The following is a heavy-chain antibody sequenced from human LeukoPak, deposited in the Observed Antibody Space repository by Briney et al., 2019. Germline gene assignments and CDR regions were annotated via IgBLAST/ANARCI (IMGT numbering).Heavy chain of an antibody. CDR1: GFTFSSYA. Sequence: PGGSLRLSCAASGFTFSSYAMNWVRQAPGKGLEWASAISGSGDSTYYADSVKGRFTISRDNSKNTLYLQMNTLTVEDTALYYCAKGNDLEFDYWGQGTPVTVSS. J-gene: IGHJ4*02. CDR3: AKGNDLEFDY. D-gene: IGHD1-1*01. V-gene: IGHV3-23*01. CDR2: ISGSGDST.